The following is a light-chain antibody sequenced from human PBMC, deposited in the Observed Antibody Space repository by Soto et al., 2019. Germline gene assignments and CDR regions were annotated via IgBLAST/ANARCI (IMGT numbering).Light chain of an antibody. CDR1: QSISNY. Sequence: DIQMTQSPSSLSASVGDRVTITCRASQSISNYLNWYQQKPGKAPKLLIYAASSLQSGVPSRFSGRGSGTDFTLTISSLQPEDFATYYCQQYYSFPPTFGQGTKVDIK. J-gene: IGKJ1*01. CDR2: AAS. CDR3: QQYYSFPPT. V-gene: IGKV1-39*01.